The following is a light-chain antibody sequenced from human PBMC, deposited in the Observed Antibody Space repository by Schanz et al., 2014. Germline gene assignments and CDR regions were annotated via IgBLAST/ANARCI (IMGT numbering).Light chain of an antibody. Sequence: EIVLTQSPGTLSLSPGERATLSCRASQSVSSSYLAWYQQKPGQAPRLLIYGASSRATGIPDRFSGSGSGTDFTLTISRLEPEDFAVYYCQQRSNWPPSWTFGGGTKVEIK. CDR1: QSVSSSY. CDR3: QQRSNWPPSWT. V-gene: IGKV3D-20*02. CDR2: GAS. J-gene: IGKJ4*01.